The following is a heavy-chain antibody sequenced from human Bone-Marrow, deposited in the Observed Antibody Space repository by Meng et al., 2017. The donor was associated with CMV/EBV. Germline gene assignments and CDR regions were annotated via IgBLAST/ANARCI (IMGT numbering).Heavy chain of an antibody. Sequence: GESLKISCAASGFTFSSNKMNWVRQAPGKGLGWVSYISSSGSTIYYADSVKGGFTISRDNAKNSLYQQTNSLTAEDPAVYDCARFPTMFRGVITGGGRHYYGMDVWGQGTTVTVSS. D-gene: IGHD3-10*01. V-gene: IGHV3-48*03. J-gene: IGHJ6*02. CDR1: GFTFSSNK. CDR3: ARFPTMFRGVITGGGRHYYGMDV. CDR2: ISSSGSTI.